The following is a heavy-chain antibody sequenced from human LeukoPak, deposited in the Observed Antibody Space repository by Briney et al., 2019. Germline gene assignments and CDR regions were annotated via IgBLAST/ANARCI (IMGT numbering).Heavy chain of an antibody. CDR2: MYYSGST. CDR1: GGSFSSSSHY. V-gene: IGHV4-39*01. Sequence: PSETLSLTCTVSGGSFSSSSHYWGWVRQPPGKGLEWIGSMYYSGSTYYNASLRSRVTISVDTSRDQFSLELSSATAADTAVYYCARHFDRDGYKSNAFDIWGQGTMVTVSS. J-gene: IGHJ3*02. CDR3: ARHFDRDGYKSNAFDI. D-gene: IGHD5-24*01.